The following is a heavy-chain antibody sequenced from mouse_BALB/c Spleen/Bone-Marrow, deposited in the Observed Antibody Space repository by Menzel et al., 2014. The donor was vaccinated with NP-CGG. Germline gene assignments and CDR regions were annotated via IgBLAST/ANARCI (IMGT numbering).Heavy chain of an antibody. V-gene: IGHV14-3*02. D-gene: IGHD2-14*01. CDR3: ASHRYGWYFDV. CDR2: IDPANGNT. J-gene: IGHJ1*01. CDR1: GFNIKDTY. Sequence: EVHLQQSGAELVKPGASVKLSCTASGFNIKDTYMHWVKQRPEQGLEWIGRIDPANGNTKYDPKFQGKATITADTSSNTAYLQLSSLTSEDTAVYYRASHRYGWYFDVWGAGTTVTVSS.